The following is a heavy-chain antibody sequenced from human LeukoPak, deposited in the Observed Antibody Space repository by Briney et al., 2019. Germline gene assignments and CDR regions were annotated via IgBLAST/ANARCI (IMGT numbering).Heavy chain of an antibody. J-gene: IGHJ4*02. D-gene: IGHD6-13*01. CDR1: GFTFSSYA. V-gene: IGHV3-23*01. CDR2: ISGSGGST. Sequence: GASLRLSCAASGFTFSSYAMSWVRQAPGKGLEWVSAISGSGGSTYCADSVKGRFTISRDNSKNTLYLQMNSLRAEDTAVYYCAKDRTAAGTYFDYWGQGTLVTVSS. CDR3: AKDRTAAGTYFDY.